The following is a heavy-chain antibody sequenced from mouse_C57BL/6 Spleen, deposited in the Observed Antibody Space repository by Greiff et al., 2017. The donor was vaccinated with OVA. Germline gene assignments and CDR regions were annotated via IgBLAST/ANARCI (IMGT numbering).Heavy chain of an antibody. CDR3: ARSHVPYYAMDY. CDR2: IYPGSGNT. Sequence: QVQPQQSGAELVRPGASVKLSCKASGYTFTDYYINWVKQRPGQGLEWIARIYPGSGNTYYNEKFKGKATLTAEKSSSTAYMQLSSLTSEDSAVYFCARSHVPYYAMDYWGQGTSVTVSS. CDR1: GYTFTDYY. J-gene: IGHJ4*01. V-gene: IGHV1-76*01.